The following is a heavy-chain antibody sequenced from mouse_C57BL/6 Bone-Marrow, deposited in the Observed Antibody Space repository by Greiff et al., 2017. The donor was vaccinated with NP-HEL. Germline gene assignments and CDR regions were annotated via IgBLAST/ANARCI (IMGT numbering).Heavy chain of an antibody. Sequence: QVQLQQPGAELVKPGASVKLSCKASGYTFTSYWMQWVKQRPGQGLEWIGEIDPSDSYTNYNQKFKGKATLTVDTSSSTAYMQLSSLTSEDSAVYYCARDDGYYEEGPYWGQGTTLTVSS. V-gene: IGHV1-50*01. D-gene: IGHD2-3*01. CDR2: IDPSDSYT. CDR3: ARDDGYYEEGPY. CDR1: GYTFTSYW. J-gene: IGHJ2*01.